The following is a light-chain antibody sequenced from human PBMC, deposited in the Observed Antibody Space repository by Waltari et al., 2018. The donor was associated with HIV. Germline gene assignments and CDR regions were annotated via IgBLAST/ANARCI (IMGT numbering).Light chain of an antibody. J-gene: IGKJ4*01. Sequence: EIVMTPSPAPLSVSPGESATLSCRASQSVSSNLAWYQQKPGQAPRLLIYGASTRATGIPARFSGSGSGTEFTLTISSLQSEDFAVYYCQQYNNWPLTFGGGTKVEIK. V-gene: IGKV3-15*01. CDR3: QQYNNWPLT. CDR1: QSVSSN. CDR2: GAS.